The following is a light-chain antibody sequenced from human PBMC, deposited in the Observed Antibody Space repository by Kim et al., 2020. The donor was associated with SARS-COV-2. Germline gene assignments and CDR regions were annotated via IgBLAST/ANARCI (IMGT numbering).Light chain of an antibody. CDR1: HTVTSNY. J-gene: IGKJ2*03. CDR2: GAS. V-gene: IGKV3-20*01. Sequence: DIVLTQPPGTLSLSPGERATLSCRSSHTVTSNYLSWYQQKPGQPPRLLIYGASTRATGTPDRFTGTGSGTDYTLTIRRLEPEDFAVYYCQQFGSSPMYSFGQGTKLEI. CDR3: QQFGSSPMYS.